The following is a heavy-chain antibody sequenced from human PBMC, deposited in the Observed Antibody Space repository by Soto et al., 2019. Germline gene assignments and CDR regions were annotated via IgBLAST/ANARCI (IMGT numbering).Heavy chain of an antibody. V-gene: IGHV4-59*01. J-gene: IGHJ1*01. CDR1: GASITTYY. CDR2: ISYSGST. Sequence: PSETLSLTCTVSGASITTYYWSWIRQPPGKGLEWIGYISYSGSTDYNPSLKSRVTISFDASKNQIYLQLRSAAAADAAVYYCARDLKECCRDGKRKRSVPWGQG. D-gene: IGHD2-15*01. CDR3: ARDLKECCRDGKRKRSVP.